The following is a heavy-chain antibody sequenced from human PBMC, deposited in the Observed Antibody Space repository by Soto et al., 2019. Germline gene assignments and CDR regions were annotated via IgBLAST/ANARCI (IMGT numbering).Heavy chain of an antibody. V-gene: IGHV1-69*13. D-gene: IGHD2-2*01. CDR2: IIPIFGTA. CDR3: ARVSPLYCSSTSCYEGYYGMDV. Sequence: SVKVSCKASGGTFSSYAISWVRQAPGQGLEWMGGIIPIFGTANYAQKFQGRVTITADESTSTAYMELSNLRSEDTAVYYCARVSPLYCSSTSCYEGYYGMDVWGQGTTVTVSS. CDR1: GGTFSSYA. J-gene: IGHJ6*02.